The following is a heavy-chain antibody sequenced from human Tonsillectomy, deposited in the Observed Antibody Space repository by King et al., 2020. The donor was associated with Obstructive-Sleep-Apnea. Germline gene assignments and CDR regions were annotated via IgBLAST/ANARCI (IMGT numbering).Heavy chain of an antibody. D-gene: IGHD2-21*02. CDR2: IYYSGST. Sequence: QLQESGPGLVKPSETLSLTCTVSGGSISSSSYYWGWIRQPPGKGLEWSGSIYYSGSTYYNPSLKSRVTISVDKSKNQFSLKLSSVTAADTAVYYCASRAYCGGDCYFYWFDPWGQGTLVTVSS. CDR1: GGSISSSSYY. CDR3: ASRAYCGGDCYFYWFDP. V-gene: IGHV4-39*07. J-gene: IGHJ5*02.